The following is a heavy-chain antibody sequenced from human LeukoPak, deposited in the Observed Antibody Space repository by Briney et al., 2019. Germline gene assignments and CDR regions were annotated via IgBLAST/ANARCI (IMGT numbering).Heavy chain of an antibody. D-gene: IGHD5-12*01. V-gene: IGHV3-30-3*01. J-gene: IGHJ4*02. Sequence: GGSLRLSCAASGFTFSSYAMHWVRQAPGKGLEWVAVISYDGSNKYYADSVKGRFTISRDNSKNTLYLQMNSLRAEDTAVYYCAREFKGYAWGQGTLVTVSS. CDR2: ISYDGSNK. CDR3: AREFKGYA. CDR1: GFTFSSYA.